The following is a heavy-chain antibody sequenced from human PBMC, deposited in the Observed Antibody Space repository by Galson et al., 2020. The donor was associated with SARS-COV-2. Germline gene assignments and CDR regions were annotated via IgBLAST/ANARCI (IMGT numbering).Heavy chain of an antibody. CDR3: TRALYGSGSYYYFDS. CDR1: RFTFGDYG. Sequence: GESLKISCTASRFTFGDYGMTWFRQAPGKGLEWVGFIRSKAYGGTTEYAASVKGRFTISRDDSKSIAYLQMNSLKTEDTAVYYCTRALYGSGSYYYFDSWGQGTLVTVSS. V-gene: IGHV3-49*03. D-gene: IGHD3-10*01. J-gene: IGHJ4*02. CDR2: IRSKAYGGTT.